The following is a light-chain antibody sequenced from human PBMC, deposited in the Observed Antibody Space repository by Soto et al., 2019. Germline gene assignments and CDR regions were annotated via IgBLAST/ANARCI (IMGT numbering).Light chain of an antibody. J-gene: IGKJ4*01. V-gene: IGKV3-11*01. CDR2: DAS. CDR3: QQHSNWPPGVF. Sequence: EIVLTQSPATLSLSPGERATLSCRASQSVSSYLAWYQQKPGQAPRLLIYDASNRATGIPARFSGSGSGTDFTLTISSLEPEDFAVYYCQQHSNWPPGVFFGGGTKVEIK. CDR1: QSVSSY.